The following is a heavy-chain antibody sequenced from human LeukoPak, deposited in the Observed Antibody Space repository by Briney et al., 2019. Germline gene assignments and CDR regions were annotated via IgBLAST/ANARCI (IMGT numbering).Heavy chain of an antibody. CDR2: IYYSGSN. V-gene: IGHV4-59*07. D-gene: IGHD2-2*01. J-gene: IGHJ4*02. CDR3: ARGGLEYQLLSYFDY. CDR1: GHSHRIYY. Sequence: TSDPLTLLCTVSGHSHRIYYGSWPRQPTRKALEWIGYIYYSGSNNFNPSLKSRVTISVDTSKNQFSLKLSSVTAADTAVYYCARGGLEYQLLSYFDYWGQGTLVTVSS.